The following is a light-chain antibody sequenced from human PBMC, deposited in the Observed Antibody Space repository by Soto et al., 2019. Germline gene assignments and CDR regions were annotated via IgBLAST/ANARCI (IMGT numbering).Light chain of an antibody. CDR2: GAS. J-gene: IGKJ2*01. CDR1: QSVSSN. Sequence: EIVMTQSPATLSVSPGERATLSCRASQSVSSNLAWYQQKPGQAPRLLIYGASTRATCIPARFSGSGSGTEFTVTISSLQSEDFAVYYCQQYNNWPPLYTFGQGTKLEIK. CDR3: QQYNNWPPLYT. V-gene: IGKV3-15*01.